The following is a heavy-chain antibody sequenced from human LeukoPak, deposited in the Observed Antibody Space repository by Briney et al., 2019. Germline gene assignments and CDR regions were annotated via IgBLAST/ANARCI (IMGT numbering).Heavy chain of an antibody. J-gene: IGHJ3*02. Sequence: GGSLRLSCAASGFTFSSYWMSWVRQAPGKGLEWVANIKQDGSEKYYVDSVKGRFTISRDNAKNSLYLQMNSLRAEDTALYYCAKGQSGSYFLNAFDIWGQGTMVTVSS. CDR2: IKQDGSEK. D-gene: IGHD1-26*01. CDR1: GFTFSSYW. V-gene: IGHV3-7*03. CDR3: AKGQSGSYFLNAFDI.